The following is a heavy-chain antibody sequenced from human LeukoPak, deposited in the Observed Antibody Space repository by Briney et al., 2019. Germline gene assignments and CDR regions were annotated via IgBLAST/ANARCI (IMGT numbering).Heavy chain of an antibody. CDR2: IYYSGNT. CDR3: ARHKNGYNFPFDY. CDR1: GGSISSSSYY. Sequence: SETLSLTCTVSGGSISSSSYYWGWIRQPPGNGLEWTGSIYYSGNTYYTPSLKSRVTISVDTSKNQFSLRLSSVTAADTAVYYCARHKNGYNFPFDYRGQGTLVTVSS. J-gene: IGHJ4*02. D-gene: IGHD5-24*01. V-gene: IGHV4-39*01.